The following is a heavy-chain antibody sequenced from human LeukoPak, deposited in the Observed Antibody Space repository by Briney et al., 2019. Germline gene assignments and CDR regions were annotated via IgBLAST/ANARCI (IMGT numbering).Heavy chain of an antibody. CDR3: ARFASGPECTAGKCPFDL. Sequence: PGGSLRLSCAASGFTFSSYAMSWVRQAPGKGLEWVSAISGSGGSTYYADSVKGRFTISRDNSKNTLYLQMKSLRAEDTAVYYCARFASGPECTAGKCPFDLWGQGALVSVSS. CDR1: GFTFSSYA. D-gene: IGHD2-8*02. V-gene: IGHV3-23*01. CDR2: ISGSGGST. J-gene: IGHJ4*02.